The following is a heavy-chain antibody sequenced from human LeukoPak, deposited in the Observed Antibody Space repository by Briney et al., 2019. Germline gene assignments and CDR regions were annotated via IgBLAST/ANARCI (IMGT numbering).Heavy chain of an antibody. V-gene: IGHV1-58*02. J-gene: IGHJ4*02. CDR3: AATFLDYYDSSGYFPSLDY. Sequence: SVKVSYKASGFTFTSSAMQWVRQARGQRPEWIGWIVVGSGNTNYAQKFQEGVTITRDMSTSTAYMELSSLRSEDTAVYYCAATFLDYYDSSGYFPSLDYWGQGTLVTVSS. CDR1: GFTFTSSA. CDR2: IVVGSGNT. D-gene: IGHD3-22*01.